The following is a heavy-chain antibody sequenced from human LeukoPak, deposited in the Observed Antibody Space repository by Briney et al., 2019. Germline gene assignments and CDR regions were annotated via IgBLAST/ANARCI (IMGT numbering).Heavy chain of an antibody. CDR2: ISAYNGNT. Sequence: ASVKVSCKASGYTFTSYGISWVRQAPGQGLEWMGWISAYNGNTNYAQKLQGRVTMTRDTSTSTVYMELSSLRSEDTAVYYCARDRAGSYYLIDYWGQGTLVTVSS. CDR3: ARDRAGSYYLIDY. CDR1: GYTFTSYG. J-gene: IGHJ4*02. D-gene: IGHD1-26*01. V-gene: IGHV1-18*01.